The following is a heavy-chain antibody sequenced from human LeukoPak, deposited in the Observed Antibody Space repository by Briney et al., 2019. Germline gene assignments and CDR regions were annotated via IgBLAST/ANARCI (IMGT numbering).Heavy chain of an antibody. D-gene: IGHD1-26*01. J-gene: IGHJ4*02. CDR3: AKGGGSFTPFDY. CDR2: ISSSSDYI. CDR1: GFIFSSYS. V-gene: IGHV3-21*01. Sequence: PGGSLRLSCAASGFIFSSYSMTWVRQAPGKGLEWVSSISSSSDYIYYADSVKGRFTISRDNAKNLLYLHMNSLRDEDTAVYYCAKGGGSFTPFDYWGQGTLVTVSS.